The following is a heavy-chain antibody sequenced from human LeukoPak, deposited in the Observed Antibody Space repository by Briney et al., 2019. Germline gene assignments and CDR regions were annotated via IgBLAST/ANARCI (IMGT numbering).Heavy chain of an antibody. J-gene: IGHJ4*02. Sequence: SSETLSLTCTVSGGSISSSSYYWGWIRQPPGKGLEWIGSIYYSGSTYYNPSLKSRVTISVDTSKNQFSLKLSSVTAADTAVYYCARQRYCSCTSCYTFDPKYYFDYWGQGTLVTVSS. CDR1: GGSISSSSYY. D-gene: IGHD2-2*02. V-gene: IGHV4-39*01. CDR3: ARQRYCSCTSCYTFDPKYYFDY. CDR2: IYYSGST.